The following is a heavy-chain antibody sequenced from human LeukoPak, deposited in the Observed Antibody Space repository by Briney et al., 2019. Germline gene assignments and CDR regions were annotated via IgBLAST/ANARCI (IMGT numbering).Heavy chain of an antibody. D-gene: IGHD2-2*01. J-gene: IGHJ4*02. V-gene: IGHV3-9*01. CDR3: ARRRGLGYCSSTSCYAGYFDY. CDR2: ISWNSGSI. Sequence: PGGSLRLSCAASGFTLDDYAMHWVRQAPGKGLEWVSGISWNSGSIGYADSVKGRFPISRDNAKNSLYLQMNSLRAEDTALYYCARRRGLGYCSSTSCYAGYFDYWGQGTLVTVSS. CDR1: GFTLDDYA.